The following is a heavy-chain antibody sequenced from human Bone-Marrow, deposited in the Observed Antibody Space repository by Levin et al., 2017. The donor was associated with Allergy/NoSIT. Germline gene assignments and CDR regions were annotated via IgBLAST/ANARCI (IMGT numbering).Heavy chain of an antibody. Sequence: GESLKISCAASGFTFSDYAMTWVRQGPGKGLEWVSYITGNSGTIFDADSVKGRFAISRDNAKNSLYLQMNNLRPEDTAVYYCARDSGVAGADDYWGQGTLVTVSS. J-gene: IGHJ4*02. CDR2: ITGNSGTI. CDR1: GFTFSDYA. CDR3: ARDSGVAGADDY. V-gene: IGHV3-48*04. D-gene: IGHD3-10*01.